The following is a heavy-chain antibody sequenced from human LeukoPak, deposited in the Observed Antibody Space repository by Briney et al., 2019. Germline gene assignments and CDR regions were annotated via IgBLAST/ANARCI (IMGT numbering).Heavy chain of an antibody. CDR2: IYTSGST. J-gene: IGHJ6*02. D-gene: IGHD5-18*01. CDR1: GDSISNNY. CDR3: ARESGLWPKYNYGMDV. Sequence: SETLSLTCTVSGDSISNNYWSWIRQPAGKGLDWIGRIYTSGSTNYNPSLKSRVTMSVDTSKNQFSLKLNSLTAADTAVYFCARESGLWPKYNYGMDVWGQGTTVTVSS. V-gene: IGHV4-4*07.